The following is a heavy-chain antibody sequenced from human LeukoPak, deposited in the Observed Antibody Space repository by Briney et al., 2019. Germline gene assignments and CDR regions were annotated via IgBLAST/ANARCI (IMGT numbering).Heavy chain of an antibody. Sequence: SVKVSCKASGGTFSSYAIGWVRQAPGQGLEWMGGIIPIFGTAIYAQKFQGRVTMTEDTSTDTAYMELSSLRSEDTAVYYCATGVTIFGVALFDYWGQGTLVTVSS. V-gene: IGHV1-69*06. CDR1: GGTFSSYA. D-gene: IGHD3-3*01. CDR3: ATGVTIFGVALFDY. CDR2: IIPIFGTA. J-gene: IGHJ4*02.